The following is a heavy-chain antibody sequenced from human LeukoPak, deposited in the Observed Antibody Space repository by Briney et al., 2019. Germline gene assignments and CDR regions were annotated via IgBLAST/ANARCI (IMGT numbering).Heavy chain of an antibody. CDR2: IYYSGST. CDR3: ARRGSGAWWVFDY. CDR1: GGSISSYY. D-gene: IGHD6-19*01. V-gene: IGHV4-59*01. Sequence: SETLSLTCTVSGGSISSYYWSWIRQPPGKGLEWIGYIYYSGSTSYNPSLKSRVTISVDTSKNQFSLKLSSVTAADTAVYYCARRGSGAWWVFDYWGQGTLVTVSS. J-gene: IGHJ4*02.